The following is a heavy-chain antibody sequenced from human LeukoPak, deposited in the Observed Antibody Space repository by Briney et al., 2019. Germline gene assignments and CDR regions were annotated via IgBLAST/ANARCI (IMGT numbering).Heavy chain of an antibody. Sequence: SQTLPLTCTVSGGSISSGDYYWSWIPQPPGKGVEWIGYIYYSGSTYYNPSLKSRVTISVDTSKNQFSLKLSSVTAADTAVYYCARAPYGSGSSYFDYWGQGTLVTVSS. CDR1: GGSISSGDYY. J-gene: IGHJ4*02. V-gene: IGHV4-30-4*01. CDR2: IYYSGST. D-gene: IGHD3-10*01. CDR3: ARAPYGSGSSYFDY.